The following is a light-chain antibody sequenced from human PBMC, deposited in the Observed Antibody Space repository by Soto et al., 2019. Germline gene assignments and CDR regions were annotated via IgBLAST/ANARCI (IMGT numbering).Light chain of an antibody. Sequence: EIVLTQSPGTLSLSPGERATLSCRASQNISSAYLAWYQQKPGQAPRLLIYAASSRAAAIPDRFSGSGSGTDFTLTISRLEPEDFAVYYCQQYGGSPPVTFGPGTKVDIK. CDR3: QQYGGSPPVT. CDR1: QNISSAY. CDR2: AAS. J-gene: IGKJ3*01. V-gene: IGKV3-20*01.